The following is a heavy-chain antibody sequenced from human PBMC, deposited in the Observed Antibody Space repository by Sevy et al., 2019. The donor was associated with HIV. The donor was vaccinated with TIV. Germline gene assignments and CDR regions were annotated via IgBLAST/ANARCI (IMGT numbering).Heavy chain of an antibody. J-gene: IGHJ4*02. CDR2: IWYDGSNT. CDR1: GFTLNSYW. V-gene: IGHV3-33*08. D-gene: IGHD1-26*01. CDR3: ARDPHEIMLSGSYYLY. Sequence: GGSLRLSCAASGFTLNSYWMSWVRQAPGKGLEWVAVIWYDGSNTIYADSVKGRFTISRDNSKNILYLQMNSLRDEDTAVYYCARDPHEIMLSGSYYLYWGQGTRVTVSS.